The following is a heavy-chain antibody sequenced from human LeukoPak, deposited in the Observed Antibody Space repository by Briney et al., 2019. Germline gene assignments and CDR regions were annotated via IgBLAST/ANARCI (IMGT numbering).Heavy chain of an antibody. Sequence: TVKVSCKASGYTFTSYGISWVRQAPGQGLEWMGRIIPILGIANYAQKFQGRVTITADKSTSTAYMELSSLRSEDTAVYYCARAGGIVGAVLDYWGQGTLVTVSS. CDR2: IIPILGIA. CDR3: ARAGGIVGAVLDY. J-gene: IGHJ4*02. V-gene: IGHV1-69*04. CDR1: GYTFTSYG. D-gene: IGHD1-26*01.